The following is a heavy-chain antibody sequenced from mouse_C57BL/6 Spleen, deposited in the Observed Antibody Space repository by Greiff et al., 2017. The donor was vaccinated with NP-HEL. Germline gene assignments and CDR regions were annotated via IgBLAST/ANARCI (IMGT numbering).Heavy chain of an antibody. V-gene: IGHV8-12*01. CDR1: GFSLSTSGMG. D-gene: IGHD1-1*01. CDR3: ARKCTTVPYFDY. J-gene: IGHJ2*01. CDR2: IYWDDDK. Sequence: QVTLKECGPGILQPSQTLSLTCSFSGFSLSTSGMGVSWIRQPSGKGLEWLAHIYWDDDKRSNPSLKSRLTISKDTSRNQVFLKITSVDTAETATYYCARKCTTVPYFDYWGQGTTLTVSS.